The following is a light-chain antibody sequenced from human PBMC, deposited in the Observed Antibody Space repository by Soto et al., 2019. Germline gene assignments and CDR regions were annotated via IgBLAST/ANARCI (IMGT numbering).Light chain of an antibody. Sequence: QSVLTQPPSASGSPGQSVTISCTGTSSDIAYYKYVSWYQQHPGKALKLILYEVSERPSGVPDRFSGSKSGNTASLTVSGLRAEDEALYYCSSYAGSNNFVFGTGTKVTVL. CDR2: EVS. CDR1: SSDIAYYKY. CDR3: SSYAGSNNFV. J-gene: IGLJ1*01. V-gene: IGLV2-8*01.